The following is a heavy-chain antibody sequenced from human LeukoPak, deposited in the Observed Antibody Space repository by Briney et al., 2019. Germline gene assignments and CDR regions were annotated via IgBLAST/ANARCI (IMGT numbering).Heavy chain of an antibody. CDR3: ARGDSNYAEGAKPNPYYYYGMDV. CDR2: ISAYNGNT. CDR1: GYTFTSYG. Sequence: GASVKVSCKASGYTFTSYGISWVRQAPGQGLEWMGWISAYNGNTNYAQKLQGRVTMTTDTSTSTAYMELRSLRSDDTAVYYCARGDSNYAEGAKPNPYYYYGMDVWGQGTTVTVSS. J-gene: IGHJ6*02. V-gene: IGHV1-18*01. D-gene: IGHD4-11*01.